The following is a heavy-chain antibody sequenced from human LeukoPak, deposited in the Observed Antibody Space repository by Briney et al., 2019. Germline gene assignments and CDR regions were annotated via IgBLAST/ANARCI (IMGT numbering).Heavy chain of an antibody. CDR2: VYTSGST. D-gene: IGHD5-12*01. V-gene: IGHV4-4*07. CDR1: GGSISSYY. J-gene: IGHJ3*02. Sequence: PSETLSLTCTVSGGSISSYYWSWIRQPAGKGLEWIGRVYTSGSTNYNPSLKSRATMSVDTSKNQFSLKLSSVTAADTAVYYCARVSVWWLPDAFDIWGQGTMVTVSS. CDR3: ARVSVWWLPDAFDI.